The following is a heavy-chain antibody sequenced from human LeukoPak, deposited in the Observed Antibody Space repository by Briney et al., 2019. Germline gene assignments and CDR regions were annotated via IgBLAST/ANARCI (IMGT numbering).Heavy chain of an antibody. D-gene: IGHD1-26*01. CDR3: ARATIVGVNVY. J-gene: IGHJ4*02. CDR1: GFTFSSYW. CDR2: INSDGSST. Sequence: GGSLRLSCAASGFTFSSYWMHWVRQAPGKGLVWVSRINSDGSSTTYADSVKGRFTISRDNAKNTLYLQMNSLGAEDTAVYYCARATIVGVNVYWGQGTLVTVSS. V-gene: IGHV3-74*01.